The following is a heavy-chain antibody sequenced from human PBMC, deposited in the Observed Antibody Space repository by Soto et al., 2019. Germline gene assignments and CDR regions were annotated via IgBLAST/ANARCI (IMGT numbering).Heavy chain of an antibody. CDR1: GCSVSSNIAA. V-gene: IGHV6-1*01. CDR3: ARVVVVVAAIDY. D-gene: IGHD2-15*01. CDR2: TYYRSKWYS. J-gene: IGHJ4*02. Sequence: SQTLSLTCAISGCSVSSNIAAWNWIRQSPSRGLEWLGRTYYRSKWYSHYAVSVKSRITINPDTSKNQLSLQLKSVTPEDTAVYYCARVVVVVAAIDYWGQGTLVTVSS.